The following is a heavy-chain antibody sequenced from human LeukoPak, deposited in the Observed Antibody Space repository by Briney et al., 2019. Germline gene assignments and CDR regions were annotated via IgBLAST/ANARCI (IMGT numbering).Heavy chain of an antibody. J-gene: IGHJ6*04. D-gene: IGHD2-2*01. Sequence: PGGSLRLSCAASGFTFSSYEMNWVRQAPGKGLEWVSYISSSGSTIYYADSVKGRFTISRDNAKNSLYLQMNSLRAEDTAVYYCARDRGYCSSTSCPDPLYYYYGMDVWGKGTTATVSS. CDR1: GFTFSSYE. CDR3: ARDRGYCSSTSCPDPLYYYYGMDV. CDR2: ISSSGSTI. V-gene: IGHV3-48*03.